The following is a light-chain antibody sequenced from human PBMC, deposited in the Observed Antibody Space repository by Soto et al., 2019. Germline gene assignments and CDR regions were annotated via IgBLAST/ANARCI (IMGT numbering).Light chain of an antibody. CDR1: QGIRTE. V-gene: IGKV1-6*01. Sequence: AIQMTQSPSSLYASVGDRVTITCRASQGIRTELGWYQQKPGKAPKLLIYGASTLQSGVPSRFSGSGSSTDFTLTISSLQSDDFATYYCLQDNSYPRTFGQGTKVDIK. CDR3: LQDNSYPRT. CDR2: GAS. J-gene: IGKJ1*01.